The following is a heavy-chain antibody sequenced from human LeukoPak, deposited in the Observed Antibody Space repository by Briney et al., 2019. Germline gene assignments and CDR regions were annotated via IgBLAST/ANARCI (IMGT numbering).Heavy chain of an antibody. CDR1: GFTFSSYA. V-gene: IGHV3-23*01. CDR3: AKVYYYGSGSYHYYFDY. CDR2: ISGSGGSA. Sequence: GGSLRLSCAASGFTFSSYAMSWVRQAPGKGLEWVSAISGSGGSAYYADSVKGRFTISRDNSKNTLYLQMNSLRAEDTAVYYCAKVYYYGSGSYHYYFDYWGQGTLVTVSS. D-gene: IGHD3-10*01. J-gene: IGHJ4*02.